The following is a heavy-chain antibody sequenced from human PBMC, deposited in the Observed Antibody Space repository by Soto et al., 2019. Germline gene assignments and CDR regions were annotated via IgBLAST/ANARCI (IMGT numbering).Heavy chain of an antibody. V-gene: IGHV3-74*01. CDR1: GVTFSSYW. J-gene: IGHJ4*02. Sequence: PGGSLRLSCAASGVTFSSYWMHWVRQAPGKGLVWVSRINSDGSSTSYADSVKGRFTISRDNAKNTLYLQMNSLRAEDTAIYYCATDPLRRAGYSSGWSGWYFDYWGQGTLVTVSS. D-gene: IGHD6-19*01. CDR2: INSDGSST. CDR3: ATDPLRRAGYSSGWSGWYFDY.